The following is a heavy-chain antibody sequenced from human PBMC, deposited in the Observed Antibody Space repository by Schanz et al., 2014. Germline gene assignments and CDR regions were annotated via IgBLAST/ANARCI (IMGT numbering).Heavy chain of an antibody. CDR2: IYHSGSP. D-gene: IGHD1-26*01. CDR3: ARQGDVYRLDY. J-gene: IGHJ4*02. Sequence: QLQLQESGPGLVKPSETLSLTCTVSGGSISSSSYYWGWIRQPPGKGLEWIGYIYHSGSPIYNPSLQSRVTISIDTSKNQSSLKMESVTAADTAMYFCARQGDVYRLDYWGQGTLVTVTS. CDR1: GGSISSSSYY. V-gene: IGHV4-61*05.